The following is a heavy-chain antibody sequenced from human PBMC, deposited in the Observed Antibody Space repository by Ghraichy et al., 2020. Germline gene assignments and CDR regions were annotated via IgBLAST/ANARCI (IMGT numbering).Heavy chain of an antibody. D-gene: IGHD4-23*01. V-gene: IGHV3-48*02. Sequence: LSLTCVGSGFTFSDYSMNWVRQAPGKGLEWLSYISARSRSPFYADSVKGRFTISRDTAKNSLYLQVKSLRDEDTAVYYCARGSKVVRFYDYDGMDVWGQGTTVTVTS. CDR1: GFTFSDYS. J-gene: IGHJ6*02. CDR2: ISARSRSP. CDR3: ARGSKVVRFYDYDGMDV.